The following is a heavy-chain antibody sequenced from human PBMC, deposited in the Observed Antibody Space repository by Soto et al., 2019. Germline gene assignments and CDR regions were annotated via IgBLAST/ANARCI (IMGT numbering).Heavy chain of an antibody. Sequence: GGSLRLSCAASGFTFSSYAMHWVRQAPGKGLEWVAVISYDGSNKYYADSVKGRFTISRDNSKNTLYLQMNSLRAEDTAVYYCAVEYGDYVDYWGQGTLVTVSS. D-gene: IGHD4-17*01. CDR3: AVEYGDYVDY. CDR2: ISYDGSNK. V-gene: IGHV3-30-3*01. CDR1: GFTFSSYA. J-gene: IGHJ4*02.